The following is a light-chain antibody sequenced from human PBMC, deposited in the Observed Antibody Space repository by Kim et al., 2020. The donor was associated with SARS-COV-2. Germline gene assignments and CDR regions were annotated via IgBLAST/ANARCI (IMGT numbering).Light chain of an antibody. CDR3: QSADSSGTYEV. V-gene: IGLV3-25*03. CDR1: ALPKQY. CDR2: EDN. Sequence: SYELTQPPSVSVSPGQTARITCSGDALPKQYAYWYHQKPGQAPVLVMYEDNRRPPGIPERFSASSSWTTVTLTISGVQAEDDADYYCQSADSSGTYEVFGGGTKLTVL. J-gene: IGLJ2*01.